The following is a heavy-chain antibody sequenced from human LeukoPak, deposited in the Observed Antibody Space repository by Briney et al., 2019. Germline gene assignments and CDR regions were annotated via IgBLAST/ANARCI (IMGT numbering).Heavy chain of an antibody. CDR1: GGTFSSYA. CDR3: ASLTARYSGYDSVFDY. CDR2: INPNSGGT. J-gene: IGHJ4*02. Sequence: ASVKVSCKASGGTFSSYAISWVRQAPGQGLEWMGRINPNSGGTNYAQKFQGRVTMTRDTSISTAYMELSRLRSDDTAVYYCASLTARYSGYDSVFDYWGQGTLVTVSS. D-gene: IGHD5-12*01. V-gene: IGHV1-2*06.